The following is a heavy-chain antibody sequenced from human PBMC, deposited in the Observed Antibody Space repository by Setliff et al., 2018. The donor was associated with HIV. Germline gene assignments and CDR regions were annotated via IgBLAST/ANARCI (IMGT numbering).Heavy chain of an antibody. D-gene: IGHD3-3*01. V-gene: IGHV4-39*07. CDR3: ASDAPSEPTRYYNFWSGYPDWFYP. CDR1: GDSIISGSYY. CDR2: IYNGGAS. J-gene: IGHJ5*02. Sequence: SETLSLTCIVTGDSIISGSYYWAWIRQPPGKGLEWIGTIYNGGASHYNPSLKSRVIIFLDPAKNQFSLELTSVTAADTAVYYCASDAPSEPTRYYNFWSGYPDWFYPWGPGTLVTVSS.